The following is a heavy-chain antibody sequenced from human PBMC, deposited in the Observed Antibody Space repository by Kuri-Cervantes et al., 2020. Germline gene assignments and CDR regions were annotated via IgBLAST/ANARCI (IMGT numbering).Heavy chain of an antibody. V-gene: IGHV1-46*01. J-gene: IGHJ6*02. CDR1: GYTFTSYY. CDR3: ARFDRYSSSWYHYYYGMDV. D-gene: IGHD6-13*01. CDR2: INPSGGST. Sequence: ASVKVSCKASGYTFTSYYMHWVRQAPGQGLEWMGIINPSGGSTSYAQKFQGRVTMTRDTSTSTVYKELSSLRSEDTAVYYCARFDRYSSSWYHYYYGMDVWGQGTTVTVSS.